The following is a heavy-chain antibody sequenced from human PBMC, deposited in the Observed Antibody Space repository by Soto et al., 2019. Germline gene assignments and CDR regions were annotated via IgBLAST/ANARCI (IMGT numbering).Heavy chain of an antibody. V-gene: IGHV4-59*08. CDR1: GGSIPNYY. J-gene: IGHJ6*02. D-gene: IGHD3-10*01. CDR2: IRYDGYS. CDR3: TRHGFGSLHGLGDV. Sequence: QVQLQESGPGLVKPSETLSLPCTVSGGSIPNYYCRWFRQPPGKGLKWIGYIRYDGYSVYNLSLKRRVTMSMATSKTQFSLMLESVTVTDTALYYCTRHGFGSLHGLGDVLGQWTTVIVSS.